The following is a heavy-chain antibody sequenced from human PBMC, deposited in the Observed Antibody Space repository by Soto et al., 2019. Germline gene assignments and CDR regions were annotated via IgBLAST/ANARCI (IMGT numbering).Heavy chain of an antibody. CDR3: ARDGCGGDCYLDY. CDR2: IWYDGSNK. J-gene: IGHJ4*02. CDR1: GFTFSSYG. D-gene: IGHD2-21*02. Sequence: QVQLVESGGGVVQPGRSLRLSCAASGFTFSSYGMHWVRQAPGKGLEWVAVIWYDGSNKYYADSVKGRFTISRDNSKNTLYLQMNSLRGEDTAVYYCARDGCGGDCYLDYWGQGTLVTVSS. V-gene: IGHV3-33*01.